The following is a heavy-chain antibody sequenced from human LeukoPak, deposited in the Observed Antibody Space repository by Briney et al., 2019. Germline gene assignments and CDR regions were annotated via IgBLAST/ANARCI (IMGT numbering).Heavy chain of an antibody. D-gene: IGHD3-16*02. CDR2: IYTSGST. J-gene: IGHJ4*02. V-gene: IGHV4-4*07. CDR3: ARENDYVWGSYRLYYFDY. Sequence: ASETLSLTCTVSGGSISSYYWSWIRQPAGKGLEWIGRIYTSGSTNYNPSLKSRVTMSVDTSKNQFPLKLSSVTAADTAVYYCARENDYVWGSYRLYYFDYWGQGTLVTVSS. CDR1: GGSISSYY.